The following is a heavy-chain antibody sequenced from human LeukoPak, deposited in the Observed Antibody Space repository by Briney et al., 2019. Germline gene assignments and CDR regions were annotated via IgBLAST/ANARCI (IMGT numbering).Heavy chain of an antibody. V-gene: IGHV1-46*01. D-gene: IGHD4-17*01. CDR3: AREATVTTNYYYGMDV. Sequence: ASVKASCKASGYTFTSYYMHWVRQAPGHGLEWMGIINPSGDTTSYAQKFQGRVTMTGDTSTSTVYMELSSLRSEDTAVYYCAREATVTTNYYYGMDVWGQGTTVTVSS. CDR1: GYTFTSYY. CDR2: INPSGDTT. J-gene: IGHJ6*02.